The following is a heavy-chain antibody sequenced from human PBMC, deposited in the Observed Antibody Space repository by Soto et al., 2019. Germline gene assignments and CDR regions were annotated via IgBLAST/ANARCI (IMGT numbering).Heavy chain of an antibody. V-gene: IGHV1-69*13. CDR2: IIPIFGTA. CDR3: ARDRNDYVWGSYRFNWFDP. Sequence: SVKVSCKVSGYTLTELSMHWVRQAPGKGLEWMGGIIPIFGTANYAQKFQGRVTITADESTSTAYMELSSLRSEDTAVYYCARDRNDYVWGSYRFNWFDPWGQGTLVTVSS. J-gene: IGHJ5*02. CDR1: GYTLTELS. D-gene: IGHD3-16*02.